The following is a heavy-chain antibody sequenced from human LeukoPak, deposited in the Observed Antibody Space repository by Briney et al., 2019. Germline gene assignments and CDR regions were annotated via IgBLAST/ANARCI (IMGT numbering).Heavy chain of an antibody. CDR3: ARPAPDAERRFLEWLDPDYGMDV. V-gene: IGHV4-39*01. Sequence: NTSETLSLTCTVTGGSISSSSYYWGWIRQPPGKGLEWIGSIYYSGSTYYNPSLKSRVTISVDTSKNQFSLKLSSVTAADTAVYYCARPAPDAERRFLEWLDPDYGMDVWGQGTTVTVSS. CDR2: IYYSGST. D-gene: IGHD3-3*01. J-gene: IGHJ6*02. CDR1: GGSISSSSYY.